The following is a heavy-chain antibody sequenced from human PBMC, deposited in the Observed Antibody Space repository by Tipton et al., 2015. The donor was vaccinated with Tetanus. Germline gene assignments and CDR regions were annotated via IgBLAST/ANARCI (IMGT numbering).Heavy chain of an antibody. CDR2: LSYDGTHE. CDR1: GFAFSSYD. V-gene: IGHV3-30*18. J-gene: IGHJ4*02. CDR3: GKQNGGRWVVDH. D-gene: IGHD4-23*01. Sequence: SLRLSCVASGFAFSSYDMHWVRQTPGKGLEWLAVLSYDGTHEHYADSVKGRFTISRDNSENSLYLQMNSLSADDTAVYYCGKQNGGRWVVDHWGQGTLVTVSS.